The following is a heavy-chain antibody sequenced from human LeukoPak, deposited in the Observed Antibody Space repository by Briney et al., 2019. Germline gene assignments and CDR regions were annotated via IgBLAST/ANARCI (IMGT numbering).Heavy chain of an antibody. Sequence: PGGSLRLSCAASGFTFSSYWMNWVRQAPGEGLEWVANIKQDGSEKYYVDSVKGRFTNSRDNAKNSLYLQMNSLRAEDTAVYYCARERYDAFDIWGQGTMVTVSS. CDR2: IKQDGSEK. CDR3: ARERYDAFDI. D-gene: IGHD4-17*01. V-gene: IGHV3-7*04. CDR1: GFTFSSYW. J-gene: IGHJ3*02.